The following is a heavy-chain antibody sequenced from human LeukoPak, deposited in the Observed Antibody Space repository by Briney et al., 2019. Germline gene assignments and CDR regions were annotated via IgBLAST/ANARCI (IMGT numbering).Heavy chain of an antibody. V-gene: IGHV3-74*01. CDR2: MDSDGSTI. Sequence: GGFLRLSCAGSGFTFSNTWMHWLRQAPGEGLVWVSRMDSDGSTINYADSVKGRFTISRDNARNTLYLQMNSLRVEDTALYFCATAGNYRFDYWGQGTLVTVSS. J-gene: IGHJ4*02. CDR3: ATAGNYRFDY. CDR1: GFTFSNTW. D-gene: IGHD1-7*01.